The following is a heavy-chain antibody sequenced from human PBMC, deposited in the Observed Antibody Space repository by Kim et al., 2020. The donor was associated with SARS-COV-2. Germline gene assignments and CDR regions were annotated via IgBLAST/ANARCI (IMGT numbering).Heavy chain of an antibody. V-gene: IGHV4-59*01. D-gene: IGHD6-19*01. CDR1: GGSISSYY. CDR2: IYYSGST. Sequence: SETLSLTCTVSGGSISSYYWSWIRQPPGKGLEWIGYIYYSGSTNYNPSLKSRVTISVDTSKNQFSLKLSSVTAADTAVYYCARDSIAVAGPIIWGQGTMVTVSS. CDR3: ARDSIAVAGPII. J-gene: IGHJ3*02.